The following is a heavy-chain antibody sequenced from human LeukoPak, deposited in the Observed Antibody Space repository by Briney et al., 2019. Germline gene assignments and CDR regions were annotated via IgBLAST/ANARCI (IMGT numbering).Heavy chain of an antibody. D-gene: IGHD3-22*01. J-gene: IGHJ4*02. Sequence: SETLSLTCTVSGGSITSSFYWSWIRQSPGKGLEWIGYIYNSGSIYYNPSLKSRVTISVDTSKNQFSLKLSSVTAADTAVYYCARRSNYYDSSGYYYWGQGTLVTVSS. CDR2: IYNSGSI. CDR1: GGSITSSFY. CDR3: ARRSNYYDSSGYYY. V-gene: IGHV4-4*08.